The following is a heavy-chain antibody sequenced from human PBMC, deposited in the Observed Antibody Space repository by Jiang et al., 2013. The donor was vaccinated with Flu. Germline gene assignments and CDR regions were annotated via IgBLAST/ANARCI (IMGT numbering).Heavy chain of an antibody. Sequence: KPTQTLTLMCTVSGFSLNNERMGVSWFRQPPGRALEWLAHIFPSAEKSYSTSLKNRLTISKDTSKSQVVLTMTNVDPVDTATYYCARTQYSSSCDYWGQGILVTVSS. V-gene: IGHV2-26*01. CDR2: IFPSAEK. J-gene: IGHJ4*02. D-gene: IGHD6-13*01. CDR3: ARTQYSSSCDY. CDR1: GFSLNNERMG.